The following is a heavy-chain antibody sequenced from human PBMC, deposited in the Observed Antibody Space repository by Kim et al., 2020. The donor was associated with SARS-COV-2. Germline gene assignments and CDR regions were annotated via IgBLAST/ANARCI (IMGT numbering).Heavy chain of an antibody. CDR3: ARDPGMDGYNYLRWGSSAFAY. D-gene: IGHD5-12*01. CDR2: ISAYNGNT. V-gene: IGHV1-18*01. J-gene: IGHJ4*02. CDR1: GYTFTSYG. Sequence: ASVKVSCKASGYTFTSYGISWVRQAPGQGLEWMGWISAYNGNTNYAQKLQGRVTMTTDTSTSTAYMELRSLRSDDTAVYYCARDPGMDGYNYLRWGSSAFAYWGQGTLVTVSS.